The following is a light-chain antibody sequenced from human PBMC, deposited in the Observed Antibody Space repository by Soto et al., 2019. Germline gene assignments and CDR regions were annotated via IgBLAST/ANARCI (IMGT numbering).Light chain of an antibody. CDR3: QQYNIWRSIT. CDR2: GAS. CDR1: QSVSSSY. Sequence: EIVLTQSPGTLSLTPGERASLSCRASQSVSSSYLAWYQHKPGQAPRLLIYGASSRATGIPDRFSGSGSGTDFTLTISSLQSEDFAVYYCQQYNIWRSITFGPGTRLE. J-gene: IGKJ5*01. V-gene: IGKV3-20*01.